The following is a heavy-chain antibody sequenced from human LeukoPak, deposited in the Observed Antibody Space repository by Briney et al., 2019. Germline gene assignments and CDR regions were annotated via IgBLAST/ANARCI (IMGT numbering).Heavy chain of an antibody. D-gene: IGHD3-10*01. CDR3: ARGLRGSGSYYIFSDWFDP. J-gene: IGHJ5*02. CDR2: INHSGST. CDR1: GGSFSGYY. Sequence: SETLSLTCAVYGGSFSGYYWSWIRQPPGKGLEWSGEINHSGSTNYNPSLKSRVTISVDTSKNQFSLKLSSVTAADTAVYYCARGLRGSGSYYIFSDWFDPWGQGTLVTVSS. V-gene: IGHV4-34*01.